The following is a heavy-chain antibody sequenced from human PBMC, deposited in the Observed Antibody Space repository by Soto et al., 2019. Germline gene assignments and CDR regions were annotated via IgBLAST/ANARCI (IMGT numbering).Heavy chain of an antibody. CDR3: AIDKGPGAARVSLDY. CDR2: IWYEGSNK. Sequence: QVQLVESGGGVVQPGGSLRLSCEASGFNFNTYGMHWVRQSPGKGLEWVAIIWYEGSNKNYADSVKGRFAISRDNSKNTLWLQMNNLRDEDTAVYYCAIDKGPGAARVSLDYWGQGPLVTVSS. V-gene: IGHV3-33*01. D-gene: IGHD6-6*01. CDR1: GFNFNTYG. J-gene: IGHJ4*02.